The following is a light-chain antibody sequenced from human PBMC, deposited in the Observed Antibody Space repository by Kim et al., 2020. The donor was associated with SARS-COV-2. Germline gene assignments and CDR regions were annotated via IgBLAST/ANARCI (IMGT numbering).Light chain of an antibody. CDR3: QQLNSYPMYT. J-gene: IGKJ2*01. Sequence: IQLTQSPSSLSASVGDRVTITCRASQGISSYLAWYQQKPGKAPKLLIYAASTLQSGVPSRFSGIGSGTDFTLTISSLQPEDFATYYCQQLNSYPMYTFGQGTKLEI. CDR1: QGISSY. CDR2: AAS. V-gene: IGKV1-9*01.